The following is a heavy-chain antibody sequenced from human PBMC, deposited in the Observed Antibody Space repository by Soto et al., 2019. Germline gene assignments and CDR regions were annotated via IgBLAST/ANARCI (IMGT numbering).Heavy chain of an antibody. CDR1: GYTFSNYG. J-gene: IGHJ5*02. CDR2: ISLYSDGT. CDR3: ARVVPGAEAWFGP. D-gene: IGHD2-2*01. V-gene: IGHV1-18*01. Sequence: GASVKVSCKTSGYTFSNYGITWVRQAPGQPLEWLGWISLYSDGTNYAQKFQGRVSMTTDTSTTTAYMELRSLRSDDAAVYYCARVVPGAEAWFGPWGQGTMVTVYS.